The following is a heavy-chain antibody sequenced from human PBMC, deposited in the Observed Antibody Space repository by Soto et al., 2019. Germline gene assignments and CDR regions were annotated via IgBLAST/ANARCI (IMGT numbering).Heavy chain of an antibody. CDR2: INHSGST. CDR1: GGSFSGYY. J-gene: IGHJ6*03. D-gene: IGHD3-10*01. CDR3: ARVDPYGSGSYPAGRKSGGYYYMDV. Sequence: NPSETLSLTCAVYGGSFSGYYWSWIRQPPGKGLEWIGEINHSGSTNYNPSLKSRVTISVDTSKNQFSLKLSFVTAADTAVYYCARVDPYGSGSYPAGRKSGGYYYMDVWGKGTTVT. V-gene: IGHV4-34*01.